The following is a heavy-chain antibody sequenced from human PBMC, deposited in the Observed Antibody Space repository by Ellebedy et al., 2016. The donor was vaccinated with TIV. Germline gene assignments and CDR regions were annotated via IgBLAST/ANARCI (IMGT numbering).Heavy chain of an antibody. V-gene: IGHV3-23*01. CDR1: GFTFDTYA. CDR2: ISGSGVTT. D-gene: IGHD6-19*01. CDR3: AGFRGEAVAGNWFDP. J-gene: IGHJ5*02. Sequence: PGGSLRLSCADSGFTFDTYAMSWVRQAPGKGLEWVSHISGSGVTTYYADSVRGRFSISRDNSKNTLYLQMNSLRADDTAVYYCAGFRGEAVAGNWFDPWGQGTLVTDSS.